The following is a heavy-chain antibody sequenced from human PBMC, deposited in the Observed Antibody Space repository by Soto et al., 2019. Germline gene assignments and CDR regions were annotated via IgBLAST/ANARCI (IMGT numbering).Heavy chain of an antibody. D-gene: IGHD2-8*01. CDR1: GFSLNDTRMG. V-gene: IGHV2-26*01. Sequence: QVTLKESGPVLVKPTETLTLTCTVSGFSLNDTRMGVSWIRQPPGKALEWLAHIFSNDQKDYSTSLRSRLTISQGTSKTQVVLKMTNMDPVDTATYYCVRVRGPWYIYGVTDYWGRGTLVTVSS. CDR3: VRVRGPWYIYGVTDY. CDR2: IFSNDQK. J-gene: IGHJ4*02.